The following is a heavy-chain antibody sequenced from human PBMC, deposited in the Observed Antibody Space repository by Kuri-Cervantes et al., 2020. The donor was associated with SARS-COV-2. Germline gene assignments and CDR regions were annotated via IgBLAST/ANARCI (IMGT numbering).Heavy chain of an antibody. V-gene: IGHV1-8*03. CDR3: ARIKATPPQYYDFWSGYYTHNWFDP. J-gene: IGHJ5*02. Sequence: ASVKVSCKASGYTFTSYDINWVRQATGQGLEWMGWMNPNSGNTGYAQKFQGRVTTTRNTSMSTAYMELSSLRSEDTAVYYCARIKATPPQYYDFWSGYYTHNWFDPWGQGTLVIVSS. CDR1: GYTFTSYD. D-gene: IGHD3-3*01. CDR2: MNPNSGNT.